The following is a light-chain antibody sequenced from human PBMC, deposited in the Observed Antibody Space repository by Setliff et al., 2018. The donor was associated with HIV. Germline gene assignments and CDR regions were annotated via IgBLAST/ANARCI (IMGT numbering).Light chain of an antibody. V-gene: IGLV2-23*02. CDR1: TSDVGSYNL. J-gene: IGLJ3*02. CDR3: CSYEGTLTLV. CDR2: EVT. Sequence: QSVLTQPASVSGSPGQSITISCTGTTSDVGSYNLVSWYQQHPGKAPQLMIYEVTKRPSGVSNRFSGSKSGNTASLTISGLQAEDEADYYCCSYEGTLTLVFGGGTK.